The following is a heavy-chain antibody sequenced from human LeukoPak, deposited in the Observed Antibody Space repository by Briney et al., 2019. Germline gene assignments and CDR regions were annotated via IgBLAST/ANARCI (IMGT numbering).Heavy chain of an antibody. CDR1: GDSMSRSY. V-gene: IGHV4-59*08. CDR3: ARHRFVAASFDS. CDR2: IFYSGST. D-gene: IGHD6-19*01. J-gene: IGHJ4*02. Sequence: SETLSLTCSVSGDSMSRSYWSWIRQPPGEGLEWIGYIFYSGSTYYNPSLNSRVTISIDTSKNQFSLHLSSVTAADTAVYYCARHRFVAASFDSWGQGTLVAVSS.